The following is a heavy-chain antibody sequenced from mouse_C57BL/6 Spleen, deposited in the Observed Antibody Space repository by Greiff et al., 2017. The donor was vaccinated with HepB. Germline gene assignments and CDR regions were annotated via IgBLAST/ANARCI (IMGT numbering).Heavy chain of an antibody. D-gene: IGHD2-3*01. V-gene: IGHV1-5*01. J-gene: IGHJ1*03. CDR1: GYTFTSYW. Sequence: VQLKQSGTVLARPGASVKMSCKTSGYTFTSYWMHWVKQRPGQGLEWIGAIYPGNSDTSYNQKFKGKAKLTAVTSASTAYMELSSLTNEDSAVYYCTRSEDDGYPSFDVWGTGTTVTVSS. CDR3: TRSEDDGYPSFDV. CDR2: IYPGNSDT.